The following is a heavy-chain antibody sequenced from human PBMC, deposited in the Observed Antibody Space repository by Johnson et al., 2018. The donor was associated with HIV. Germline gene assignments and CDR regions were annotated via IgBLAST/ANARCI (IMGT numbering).Heavy chain of an antibody. CDR2: MSYDGSKE. V-gene: IGHV3-30*03. CDR3: ARGPILEWLSGDGFDM. CDR1: GFTFSSYG. Sequence: QVQLVESGGGLVQPGGSLRLSCAASGFTFSSYGMHWVRQAPGKGLEWVGVMSYDGSKENYADSVKGRFTISRDNSKNTVYLQMNTLRPEDTAVYYCARGPILEWLSGDGFDMWGQGTKVTV. D-gene: IGHD3-3*01. J-gene: IGHJ3*02.